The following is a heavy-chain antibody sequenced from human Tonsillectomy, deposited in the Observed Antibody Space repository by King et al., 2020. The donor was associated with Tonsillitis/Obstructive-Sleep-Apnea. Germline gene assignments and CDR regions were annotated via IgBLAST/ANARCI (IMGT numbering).Heavy chain of an antibody. V-gene: IGHV3-23*04. CDR2: ISGSGGST. CDR1: GFTFSSYA. J-gene: IGHJ5*02. Sequence: VQLVESGGGLVQPGGSLRLSCAASGFTFSSYAMSWVRQAPGKGLEWVSGISGSGGSTYYADSVKGRFTVSRDNSKNTLYLQMNSLRVEDTAVYYCAKKSVKDWLGWFDPWGQGTLVTVSS. D-gene: IGHD3/OR15-3a*01. CDR3: AKKSVKDWLGWFDP.